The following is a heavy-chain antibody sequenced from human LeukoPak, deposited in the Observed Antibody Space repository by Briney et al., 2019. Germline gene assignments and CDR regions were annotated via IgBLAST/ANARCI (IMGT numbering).Heavy chain of an antibody. V-gene: IGHV4-38-2*02. CDR2: IYHTGST. J-gene: IGHJ4*02. CDR3: ARDWGGYSYGYNGPDGV. Sequence: SETLSLTCTVSGYSISSGYYWGWIRQPPGKGLEWIGTIYHTGSTYYNPSLKSRVTMSVDTSKNQFSLKLSSVTAADTAVYYCARDWGGYSYGYNGPDGVWGQGTLVTVSS. CDR1: GYSISSGYY. D-gene: IGHD5-18*01.